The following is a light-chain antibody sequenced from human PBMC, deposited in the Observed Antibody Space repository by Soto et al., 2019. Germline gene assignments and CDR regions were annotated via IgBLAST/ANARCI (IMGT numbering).Light chain of an antibody. CDR2: SNN. CDR1: SSNIGSES. J-gene: IGLJ3*02. CDR3: AAWDDSLSGWV. V-gene: IGLV1-47*02. Sequence: QSVLTQPPSTSGTPGQRVTISCSGSSSNIGSESVNWYQQLPGTAPKLLIYSNNQRPSGVPDRFSGSKSGTSASLAISGLRSEDEADYYCAAWDDSLSGWVFGGGTKVTVL.